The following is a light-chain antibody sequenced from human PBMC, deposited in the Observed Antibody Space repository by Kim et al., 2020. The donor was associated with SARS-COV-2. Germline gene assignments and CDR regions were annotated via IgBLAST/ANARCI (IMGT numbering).Light chain of an antibody. CDR3: QQYNSYSRT. CDR2: DAS. V-gene: IGKV1-5*01. CDR1: QTVSSW. J-gene: IGKJ1*01. Sequence: ASEGDRDTITCRASQTVSSWWTWYQQRPGKGPKHLIYDASSLESGVPSRFSGSGSGTEFTLTISSLQPDDFATYYCQQYNSYSRTFGQETKVDIK.